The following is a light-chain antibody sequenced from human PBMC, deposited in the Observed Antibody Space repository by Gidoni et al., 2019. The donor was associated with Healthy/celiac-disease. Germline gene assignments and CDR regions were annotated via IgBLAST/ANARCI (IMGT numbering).Light chain of an antibody. J-gene: IGLJ1*01. Sequence: QSVLTQPPSASGTPGPRVTISCSGSSSNIGSNYVYWYQQLPGTAPKLLIYRNNQRPSGVPDRFSGSKSGTSASLAISGLRSEDEADYYCAAWDDSLSGGVFGTGTKVTVL. CDR2: RNN. V-gene: IGLV1-47*01. CDR3: AAWDDSLSGGV. CDR1: SSNIGSNY.